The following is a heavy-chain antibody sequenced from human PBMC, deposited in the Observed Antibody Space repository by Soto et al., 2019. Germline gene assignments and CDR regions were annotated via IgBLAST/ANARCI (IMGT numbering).Heavy chain of an antibody. CDR1: GYTFSNYG. V-gene: IGHV1-18*01. J-gene: IGHJ5*02. Sequence: ASVKVSCKASGYTFSNYGVTWVRQAPGQGLEWMGWISGYNGNTNYAQNFQGRVAMTADPSTRTAYMDLRSLRSDDTAVYFCARKSSSSSWFDPWGQGTLVTVSS. CDR3: ARKSSSSSWFDP. D-gene: IGHD6-6*01. CDR2: ISGYNGNT.